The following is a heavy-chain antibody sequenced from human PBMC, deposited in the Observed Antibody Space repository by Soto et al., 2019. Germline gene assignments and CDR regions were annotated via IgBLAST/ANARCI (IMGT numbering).Heavy chain of an antibody. CDR2: IYSSGDT. CDR3: ARDPGYGRGVSFDP. Sequence: EVQLVESGGGLVQPGGSLRLSCAASGFSVSDNYMSWVRQAPGKGLEWISVIYSSGDTYYADSVKGRLTISRDNSRNTLYLQXNDLXVXXXXXYYCARDPGYGRGVSFDPWGQGIPVTVSS. V-gene: IGHV3-66*01. J-gene: IGHJ5*02. D-gene: IGHD2-8*01. CDR1: GFSVSDNY.